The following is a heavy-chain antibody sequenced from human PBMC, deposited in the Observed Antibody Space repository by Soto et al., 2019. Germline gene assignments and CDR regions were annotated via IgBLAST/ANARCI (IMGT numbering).Heavy chain of an antibody. CDR2: MNAGVGNT. CDR3: ARDTGYTFGSLNY. V-gene: IGHV1-3*01. Sequence: HVELVQSGADVKKPGASVTISCKASVYTFTDYALHLVRQAPGQRLEWMGWMNAGVGNTLYSQKFQGRITITRDTSASTAYMELNSLKSEDTAIYYCARDTGYTFGSLNYWGPGTLVTVSS. D-gene: IGHD5-18*01. J-gene: IGHJ4*02. CDR1: VYTFTDYA.